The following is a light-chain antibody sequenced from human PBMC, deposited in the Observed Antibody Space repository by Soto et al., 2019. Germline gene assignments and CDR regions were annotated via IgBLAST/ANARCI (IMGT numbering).Light chain of an antibody. CDR1: KSISSSY. Sequence: EIVLTQSSGTLSLFPGERATLSCRATKSISSSYLAWYQQKPGQAPRLLIYGASSRATGIPDRFSGSGSGTDFTLTISRLEPEDFAVYYCQQYGSSPPWTFGQGTKVDI. V-gene: IGKV3-20*01. CDR2: GAS. CDR3: QQYGSSPPWT. J-gene: IGKJ1*01.